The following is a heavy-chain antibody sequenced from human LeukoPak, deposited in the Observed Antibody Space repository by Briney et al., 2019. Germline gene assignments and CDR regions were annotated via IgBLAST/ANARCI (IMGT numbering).Heavy chain of an antibody. Sequence: PGGSLRLSCAASGFTFSNAWMSWVRQAPGKGLEWVGRIKSNTDGGTTDYAVPVKGRFTISRDDSKNTLYLQLNSLKTEDTAVYYCTTAGDMWFGELLFYWGQGTLVTVSS. D-gene: IGHD3-10*01. CDR2: IKSNTDGGTT. J-gene: IGHJ4*02. CDR3: TTAGDMWFGELLFY. V-gene: IGHV3-15*01. CDR1: GFTFSNAW.